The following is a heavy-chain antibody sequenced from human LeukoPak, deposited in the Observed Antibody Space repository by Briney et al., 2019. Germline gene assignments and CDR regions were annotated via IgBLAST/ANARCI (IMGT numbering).Heavy chain of an antibody. CDR2: IKYDASST. CDR1: GFTFSSHW. CDR3: AKGGDGYNYGSYFDY. V-gene: IGHV3-74*01. D-gene: IGHD5-24*01. J-gene: IGHJ4*02. Sequence: GRSLRLSCADSGFTFSSHWMHWVRQAPGKGLVWVSRIKYDASSTSYADSVKGRFTISRDNSKNTLFLQMNSLRAEDTAVYYCAKGGDGYNYGSYFDYWGQGTLVTVSS.